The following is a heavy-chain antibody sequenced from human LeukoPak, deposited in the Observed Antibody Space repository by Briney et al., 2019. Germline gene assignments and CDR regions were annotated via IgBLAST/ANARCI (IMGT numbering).Heavy chain of an antibody. Sequence: ASVKVSCKASGYTFTSYGISWVRQAPGQGLEWMGWISAYNGNTNYAQNLQGRVTMTRDTSTSTVYMELSSLRSEDTAVYYCARDGRDGYNLDYWGQGTLVTVSS. D-gene: IGHD5-24*01. J-gene: IGHJ4*02. CDR2: ISAYNGNT. CDR3: ARDGRDGYNLDY. CDR1: GYTFTSYG. V-gene: IGHV1-18*01.